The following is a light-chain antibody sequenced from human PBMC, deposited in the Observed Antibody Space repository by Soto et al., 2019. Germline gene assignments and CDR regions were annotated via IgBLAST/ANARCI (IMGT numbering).Light chain of an antibody. CDR3: QHYNSYSEA. V-gene: IGKV1-5*03. CDR2: KAS. J-gene: IGKJ1*01. Sequence: DIQMTQSPSTVSGSVGDRVTITCLASQTISNWLAWYQQKPGKAPKLLIYKASTLESGVPSRFRGSGSGTEFTLTISSLQPDDFETYYCQHYNSYSEAFGQGTKVDIK. CDR1: QTISNW.